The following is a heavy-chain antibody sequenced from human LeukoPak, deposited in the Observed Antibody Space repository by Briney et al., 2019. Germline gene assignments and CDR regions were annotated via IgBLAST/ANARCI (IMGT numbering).Heavy chain of an antibody. CDR3: ARESRPGDYGDKWFDP. Sequence: ASVKVSCKASGYTFTGYYMHWVRQAPGQGLGWMGWINPNSGGANYAQKFQGRVTMTRDTSITTAYMELSRLRSDDTAVYYCARESRPGDYGDKWFDPWGQGTLVTVSS. J-gene: IGHJ5*02. CDR2: INPNSGGA. V-gene: IGHV1-2*02. CDR1: GYTFTGYY. D-gene: IGHD4-17*01.